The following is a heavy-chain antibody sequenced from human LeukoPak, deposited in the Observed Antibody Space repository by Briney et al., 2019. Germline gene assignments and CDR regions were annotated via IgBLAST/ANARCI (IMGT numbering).Heavy chain of an antibody. Sequence: SETLSLTCTVSGGSISSSNWWSWVRQPPGKGLEWIGEIYHSGSTNYNPSLKSRVTISVDKSKNQFSLKLSSVTAADTAVYYCARDQREVDTAMVLYYFDYWGQGTLVTVSS. CDR1: GGSISSSNW. D-gene: IGHD5-18*01. CDR3: ARDQREVDTAMVLYYFDY. J-gene: IGHJ4*02. CDR2: IYHSGST. V-gene: IGHV4-4*02.